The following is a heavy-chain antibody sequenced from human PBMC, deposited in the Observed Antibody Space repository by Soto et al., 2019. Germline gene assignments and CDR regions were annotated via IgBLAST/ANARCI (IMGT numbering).Heavy chain of an antibody. CDR2: AYYGGNT. CDR3: AKHLSAWLRMEAFDV. V-gene: IGHV4-59*08. J-gene: IGHJ3*01. Sequence: QVQLQESGPGLVKPSETLSLTCTVSGDSISSYYWSWIRQPPGKGLEWIGYAYYGGNTNYNPSLKSRVTISVDTSKSQFALKLNSVTVADTAVYYCAKHLSAWLRMEAFDVWGQGTMVTVSS. D-gene: IGHD5-12*01. CDR1: GDSISSYY.